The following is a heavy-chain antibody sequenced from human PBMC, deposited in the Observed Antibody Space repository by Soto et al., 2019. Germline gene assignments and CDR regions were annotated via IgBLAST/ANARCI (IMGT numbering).Heavy chain of an antibody. D-gene: IGHD2-15*01. V-gene: IGHV3-23*01. J-gene: IGHJ4*02. Sequence: PGGSLRLSCAASGFTFSSYAMRWFRQAPGKGLEWVSAISGSGGSAYYADSVKCRFTISRDNSKNTLYLQMNSLRAEDTAVYDCAKGKEIAGKEDWGQGTRV. CDR1: GFTFSSYA. CDR3: AKGKEIAGKED. CDR2: ISGSGGSA.